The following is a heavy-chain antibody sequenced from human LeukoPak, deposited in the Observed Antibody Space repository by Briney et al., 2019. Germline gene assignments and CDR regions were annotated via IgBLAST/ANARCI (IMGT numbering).Heavy chain of an antibody. J-gene: IGHJ5*02. CDR2: MYHGGST. V-gene: IGHV4-38-2*02. CDR3: ARGPGLNWFDP. D-gene: IGHD3-10*01. CDR1: GYSISRGYS. Sequence: SETLSLTCTVSGYSISRGYSWAWIRQSPGKGLEWIGSMYHGGSTDYTPSLKSRVTVSADTSKNQFSLKLTSVTASDTAVYYCARGPGLNWFDPWGQGTLVTVSS.